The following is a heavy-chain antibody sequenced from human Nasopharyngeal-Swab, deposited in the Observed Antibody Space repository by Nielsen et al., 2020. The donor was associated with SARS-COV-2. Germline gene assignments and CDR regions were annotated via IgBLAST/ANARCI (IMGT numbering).Heavy chain of an antibody. CDR3: ARTASGYYGMDV. J-gene: IGHJ6*02. Sequence: GGSLRLSCAASGFTFSSYGMHWVRQAPGKGLEWVAVIWYDGSNKYYADSVKGRFTISRDNSKNTLYLQMNSLRAEDTAVYYCARTASGYYGMDVWGQGTTVTVSS. D-gene: IGHD3-10*01. V-gene: IGHV3-33*01. CDR1: GFTFSSYG. CDR2: IWYDGSNK.